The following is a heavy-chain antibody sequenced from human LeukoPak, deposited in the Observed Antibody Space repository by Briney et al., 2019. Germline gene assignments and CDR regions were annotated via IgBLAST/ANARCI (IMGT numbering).Heavy chain of an antibody. V-gene: IGHV3-66*01. Sequence: GGSLRLSCAASGFSVSNYYMSWARQPPGKGLEWVSVMYTGGGRYYGDSVKGRFTISRDNSKNTVFLQMNSLRVEDTALYYCTGGQSYCGADCYSDWGQGTLVTVSS. CDR2: MYTGGGR. J-gene: IGHJ4*02. CDR3: TGGQSYCGADCYSD. CDR1: GFSVSNYY. D-gene: IGHD2-21*02.